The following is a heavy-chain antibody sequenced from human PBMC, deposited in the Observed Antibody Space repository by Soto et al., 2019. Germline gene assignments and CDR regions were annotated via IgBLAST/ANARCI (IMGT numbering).Heavy chain of an antibody. J-gene: IGHJ3*02. V-gene: IGHV3-66*01. Sequence: GGSLRLSCVVSGFNVSSNFMSWVRQAPGKGLEWVSVIYSGGTTYNADSVKGRVTISRDNSKNTLFLQMNSLRAEDTAVYYCARDVYTSTLEHTFDIWGQGTRVTVSS. CDR3: ARDVYTSTLEHTFDI. CDR2: IYSGGTT. CDR1: GFNVSSNF. D-gene: IGHD6-13*01.